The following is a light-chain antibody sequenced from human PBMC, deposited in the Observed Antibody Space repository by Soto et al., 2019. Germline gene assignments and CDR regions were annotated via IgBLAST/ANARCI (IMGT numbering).Light chain of an antibody. CDR1: SSDVGGYNY. CDR3: SSYTSSSTFALYV. J-gene: IGLJ1*01. Sequence: QSALTQPASVSGSPGQSITISCTGTSSDVGGYNYVSWYQQHPGKAPKLMIYKVSNRPSGVSNRFSGSKSGNTASLTISGLQAEDEADYYCSSYTSSSTFALYVFGTGTKVTVL. CDR2: KVS. V-gene: IGLV2-14*01.